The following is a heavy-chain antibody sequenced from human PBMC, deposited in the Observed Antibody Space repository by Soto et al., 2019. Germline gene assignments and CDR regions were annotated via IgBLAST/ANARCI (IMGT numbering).Heavy chain of an antibody. D-gene: IGHD6-13*01. CDR2: ISGSGGST. CDR3: AKVGYSSSSFGMDV. J-gene: IGHJ6*02. Sequence: EVQLLESGGGLVQPGGSLRLSCAASGFTFSSYAMSWVRQAPGKVLEWVSAISGSGGSTYYADSVKGRFTISRDNSKNTLYLQMNSLRAEDTAVYYCAKVGYSSSSFGMDVWGQGTTVTVSS. V-gene: IGHV3-23*01. CDR1: GFTFSSYA.